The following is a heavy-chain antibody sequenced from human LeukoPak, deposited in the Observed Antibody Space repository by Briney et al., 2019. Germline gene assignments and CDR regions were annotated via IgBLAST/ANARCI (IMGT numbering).Heavy chain of an antibody. J-gene: IGHJ4*02. Sequence: SETLSLTCTVSGGSISSSSYYWGWIRQPPGKGLEWIGSIYYSGSTYYNPSLKSRVTISVDTSKNQFSLKLSSVTAADTAVYYCAEGGSGSYYRWGQGTLVTVSS. D-gene: IGHD3-10*01. CDR1: GGSISSSSYY. CDR3: AEGGSGSYYR. V-gene: IGHV4-39*07. CDR2: IYYSGST.